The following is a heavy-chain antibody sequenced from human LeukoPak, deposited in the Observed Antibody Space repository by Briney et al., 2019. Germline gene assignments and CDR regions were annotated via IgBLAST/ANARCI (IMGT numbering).Heavy chain of an antibody. D-gene: IGHD5-24*01. Sequence: GGSLRLSCAASGFTVSSNYMSWVRQAPGKGLEWVSVIYSGGSTYYADSVEGRFTISRDNSKNTLYLQMNSLRAADTALYYCAKVQEMSTILPPFHYWGQGTLVTVSS. CDR3: AKVQEMSTILPPFHY. CDR1: GFTVSSNY. CDR2: IYSGGST. V-gene: IGHV3-53*01. J-gene: IGHJ4*02.